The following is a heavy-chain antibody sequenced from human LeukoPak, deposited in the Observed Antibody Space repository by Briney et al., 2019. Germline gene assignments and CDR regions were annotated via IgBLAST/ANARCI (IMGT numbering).Heavy chain of an antibody. CDR3: ARAPPTSIDY. CDR2: ISSSSSTI. V-gene: IGHV3-48*01. Sequence: HPGGSLRLYCAASGFTFSDYSMNWVPQAPGKGLEGVSYISSSSSTIYYADSVKGRFTISRDNTKNSLYLQMNSLRAEDTAVYYCARAPPTSIDYWGQGTLVTVSS. CDR1: GFTFSDYS. J-gene: IGHJ4*02.